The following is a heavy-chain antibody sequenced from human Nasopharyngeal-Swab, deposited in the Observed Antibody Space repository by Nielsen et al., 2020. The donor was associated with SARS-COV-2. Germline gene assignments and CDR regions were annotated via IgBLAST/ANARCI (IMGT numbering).Heavy chain of an antibody. J-gene: IGHJ6*02. V-gene: IGHV3-30*03. CDR1: GFTFSSYG. CDR2: ISYDGSKK. D-gene: IGHD7-27*01. Sequence: GESLKISCAASGFTFSSYGMHWVRQAPGKGLEWVAFISYDGSKKYFLDSVKGRFTISRDNPMNTLYLQMNSLRAEDTALYYCARALWGSYYYGMDVWGQGTTVTVSS. CDR3: ARALWGSYYYGMDV.